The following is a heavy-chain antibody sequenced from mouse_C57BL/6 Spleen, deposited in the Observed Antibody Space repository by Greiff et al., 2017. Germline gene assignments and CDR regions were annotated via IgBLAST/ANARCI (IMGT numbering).Heavy chain of an antibody. V-gene: IGHV5-17*01. Sequence: EVHLVESGGGLVKPGGSLKLSCAASGFTFSDYGMHWVRQAPEKGLEWVAYISSGSSTIYYADTVKGRFTISRDNANNTLFLQMTSLRSEDTAMYYCARWIAGTSYYFDYWGQGTTLTVSS. J-gene: IGHJ2*01. CDR3: ARWIAGTSYYFDY. D-gene: IGHD4-1*01. CDR2: ISSGSSTI. CDR1: GFTFSDYG.